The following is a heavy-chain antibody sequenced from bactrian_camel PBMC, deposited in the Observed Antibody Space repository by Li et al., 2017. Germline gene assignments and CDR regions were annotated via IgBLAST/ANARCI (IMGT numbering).Heavy chain of an antibody. Sequence: VQLVESGESSVQVGESLRLSCTVSGFTFDDTDMGWYRPAPGEGLEWVSSIKTGGGGTYYADSVKGRFTISRDNTQNMLYLQMDLLEIDDTAVYYCAADPTHWCHYAGPLPTSWGQGTQVTVSP. CDR1: GFTFDDTD. J-gene: IGHJ4*01. CDR2: IKTGGGGT. D-gene: IGHD7*01. CDR3: AADPTHWCHYAGPLPTS. V-gene: IGHV3S40*01.